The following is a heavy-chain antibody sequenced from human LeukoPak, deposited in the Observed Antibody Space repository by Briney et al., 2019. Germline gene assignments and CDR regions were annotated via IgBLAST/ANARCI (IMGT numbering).Heavy chain of an antibody. V-gene: IGHV1-2*02. J-gene: IGHJ5*02. Sequence: GASVKVSCKASGYTFTGYYMHWVRQAPGQGLEWMGWINPNSGGTNYAQKFQGRVTMTRDTSISTAYMELSRLRSDDTAVYYCAREGGVRGVISEHWFDPWGQGTLVTVSS. CDR1: GYTFTGYY. CDR3: AREGGVRGVISEHWFDP. D-gene: IGHD3-10*01. CDR2: INPNSGGT.